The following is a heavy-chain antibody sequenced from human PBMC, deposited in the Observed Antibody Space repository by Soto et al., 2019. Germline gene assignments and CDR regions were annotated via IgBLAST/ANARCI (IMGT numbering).Heavy chain of an antibody. CDR3: ARATGTTLVPILY. CDR2: IIPIFGTA. D-gene: IGHD1-7*01. J-gene: IGHJ4*02. Sequence: SVKVSCKASGGTFSSYAISWVRQAPGQGLEWMGGIIPIFGTANYAQKFQGRVTITADESTSTAYMELSSLRSADTAVYYCARATGTTLVPILYWGQGTLVTVSS. CDR1: GGTFSSYA. V-gene: IGHV1-69*13.